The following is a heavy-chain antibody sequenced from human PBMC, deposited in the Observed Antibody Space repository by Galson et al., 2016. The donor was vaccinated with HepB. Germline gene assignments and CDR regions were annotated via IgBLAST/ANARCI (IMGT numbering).Heavy chain of an antibody. D-gene: IGHD1-26*01. CDR3: ARGSQPPQWQLGGYFDY. V-gene: IGHV3-11*06. J-gene: IGHJ4*02. CDR2: ISSSGTYT. CDR1: SDSY. Sequence: SLRLSCAGFSDSYMSWIRQAPGKGLEWVSFISSSGTYTKYADSVKGRCTISRDNAKNSLYLQMNSLRVEDTAVYYCARGSQPPQWQLGGYFDYWGQGTLATVSS.